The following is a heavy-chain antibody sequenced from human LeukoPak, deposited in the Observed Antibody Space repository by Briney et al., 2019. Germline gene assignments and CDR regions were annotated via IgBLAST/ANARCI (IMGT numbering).Heavy chain of an antibody. D-gene: IGHD3-22*01. J-gene: IGHJ4*02. V-gene: IGHV3-21*01. CDR1: GFTFSSYS. Sequence: GGSLRLSCAASGFTFSSYSMNWVRQAPGKGLEWVSSISSSSSYIYYADSVKGRFTISRDNARNSLYLQMNSLRAEDTAVYYCARGDGYYDSSGYFDYWGQGTLVTVFS. CDR2: ISSSSSYI. CDR3: ARGDGYYDSSGYFDY.